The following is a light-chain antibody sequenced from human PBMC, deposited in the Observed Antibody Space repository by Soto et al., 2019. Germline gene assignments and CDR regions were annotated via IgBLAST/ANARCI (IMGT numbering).Light chain of an antibody. V-gene: IGKV3D-20*01. J-gene: IGKJ5*01. CDR1: QIVSSNQ. CDR2: DAS. CDR3: QKYGSSPIT. Sequence: EVLLTPSPATLSLSPGERAALSCGASQIVSSNQLAWYQQKPGLAPRLLIYDASSRASGIPERFSGSGSGTGFSLTISSLEPEDSAVYYCQKYGSSPITCGQGTRREIK.